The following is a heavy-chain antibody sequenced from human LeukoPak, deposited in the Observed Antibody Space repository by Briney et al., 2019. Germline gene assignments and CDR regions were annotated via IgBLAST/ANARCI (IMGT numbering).Heavy chain of an antibody. CDR3: VKGYNYGSPSYYYYGMDV. Sequence: GGSLRLSCSASGFTFSSYAMHWVRQAPGKGLEYVSAISSNGGSTYYADSVKGRFTISRDNSKNTLYLQMSSLRAEDTAVYYCVKGYNYGSPSYYYYGMDVWGKGTTVTVSS. CDR1: GFTFSSYA. V-gene: IGHV3-64D*06. D-gene: IGHD5-18*01. J-gene: IGHJ6*04. CDR2: ISSNGGST.